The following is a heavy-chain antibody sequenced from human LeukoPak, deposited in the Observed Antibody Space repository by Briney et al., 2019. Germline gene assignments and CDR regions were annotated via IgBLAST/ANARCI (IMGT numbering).Heavy chain of an antibody. D-gene: IGHD2-15*01. Sequence: ASVKVSCKASGYTFTSYGISWVRQAPGQGLEWMGWISAYNGNTNYAQKLQGRVTMTTDTSTSTAYVELRSLRSDDTAVYYCARVDCSGGSCYSWDFQHWGQGTLVTVSS. CDR3: ARVDCSGGSCYSWDFQH. CDR1: GYTFTSYG. V-gene: IGHV1-18*01. J-gene: IGHJ1*01. CDR2: ISAYNGNT.